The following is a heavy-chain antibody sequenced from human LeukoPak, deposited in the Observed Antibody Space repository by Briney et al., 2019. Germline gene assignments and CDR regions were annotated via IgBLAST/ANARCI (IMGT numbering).Heavy chain of an antibody. CDR1: GYSINSGYR. J-gene: IGHJ4*02. CDR3: ARDPYSTGYYYLDY. D-gene: IGHD3-22*01. CDR2: MYHRGST. Sequence: PSETLSLTCTVSGYSINSGYRWGWIRQPPGKGLEWIGSMYHRGSTYYNPSLKSRVAISIDTSKNQFSLKLSSVTAADTAVYYCARDPYSTGYYYLDYWGQGTLVTVSS. V-gene: IGHV4-38-2*02.